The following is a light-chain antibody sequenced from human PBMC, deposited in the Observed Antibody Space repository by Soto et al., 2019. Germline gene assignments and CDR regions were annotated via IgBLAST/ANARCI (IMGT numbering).Light chain of an antibody. V-gene: IGKV1-5*01. J-gene: IGKJ1*01. CDR1: QSISSW. CDR2: DAS. CDR3: QQYNSYWT. Sequence: DIQMTQSPSTLSASVGDRVTITCRASQSISSWLAWYQQKPGKAPKLLIYDASSLESGVPSRFSGSGSGTEFTLTISSLHPDDLATYYCQQYNSYWTFGQRTKLEIK.